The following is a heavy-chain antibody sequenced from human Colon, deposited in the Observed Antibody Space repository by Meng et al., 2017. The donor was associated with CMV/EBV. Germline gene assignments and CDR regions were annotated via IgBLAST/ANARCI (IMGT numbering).Heavy chain of an antibody. Sequence: QVHLEQLGAEVKKPGSPVKVSCKASKGTFTSYTISWLRQGPGQGFEWVGGIITISGTTDYAQKFQGRVTITADESTSTAYMKLSNLRSEDTAIYYCARVICGGDCYLDYWGRGTLVTVSS. CDR1: KGTFTSYT. D-gene: IGHD2-21*02. CDR3: ARVICGGDCYLDY. J-gene: IGHJ4*02. CDR2: IITISGTT. V-gene: IGHV1-69*01.